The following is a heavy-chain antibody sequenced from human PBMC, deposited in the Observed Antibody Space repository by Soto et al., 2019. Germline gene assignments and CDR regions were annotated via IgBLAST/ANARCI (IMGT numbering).Heavy chain of an antibody. CDR3: TRDFTWSEVY. J-gene: IGHJ4*02. D-gene: IGHD3-3*01. CDR2: ISASSSSI. Sequence: ESLRLWFAASGFTYSNYAMNWVRQAPEKGLEWVAYISASSSSIYYADSVKGRFTISRDNAKYSLYLQMNSLRDEDTAVYYCTRDFTWSEVYWGQGVQVTVSS. CDR1: GFTYSNYA. V-gene: IGHV3-48*02.